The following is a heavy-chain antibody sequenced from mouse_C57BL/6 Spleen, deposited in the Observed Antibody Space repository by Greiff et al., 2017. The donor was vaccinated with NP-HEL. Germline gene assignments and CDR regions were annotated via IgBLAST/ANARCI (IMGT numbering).Heavy chain of an antibody. CDR1: GYAFSSSW. D-gene: IGHD1-1*01. CDR2: IYPGDGDT. Sequence: VQLQQSGPELVKPGASVKISCKASGYAFSSSWMNWVKQRPGKGLEWIGRIYPGDGDTNYNGKFKGKATLTADKSSSTAYMQLSSLTSEDSAVYFCAREGVNYYGSSYYFDYWGQGTTLTVSS. V-gene: IGHV1-82*01. J-gene: IGHJ2*01. CDR3: AREGVNYYGSSYYFDY.